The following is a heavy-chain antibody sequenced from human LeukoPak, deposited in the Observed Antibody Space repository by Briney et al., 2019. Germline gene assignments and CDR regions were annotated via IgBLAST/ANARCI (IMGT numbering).Heavy chain of an antibody. Sequence: GRTLRLSCGASGFTFSSHWMSWGRQAPGKGLEWVANMNQDGSEKYYVDSVKGRFTISRDNAKNSLYLQMNSLRAEDAAVYYCARARGMDVWGQGTTVTVS. CDR2: MNQDGSEK. J-gene: IGHJ6*02. V-gene: IGHV3-7*05. CDR3: ARARGMDV. CDR1: GFTFSSHW.